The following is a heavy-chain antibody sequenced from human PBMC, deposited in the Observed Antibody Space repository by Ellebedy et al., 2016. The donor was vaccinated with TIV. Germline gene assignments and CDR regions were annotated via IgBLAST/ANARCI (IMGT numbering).Heavy chain of an antibody. Sequence: GSLRLXCGVYGDSLDGDYWGWIRQPPGKGLEWIGDINPRGSTNYNPSLKSRVTISVDTSKNQFSLKLSSVTAADTAVYYCARASYDFWSGYYTSSWFDPWGQGTLVTVSS. CDR3: ARASYDFWSGYYTSSWFDP. J-gene: IGHJ5*02. V-gene: IGHV4-34*01. CDR2: INPRGST. D-gene: IGHD3-3*01. CDR1: GDSLDGDY.